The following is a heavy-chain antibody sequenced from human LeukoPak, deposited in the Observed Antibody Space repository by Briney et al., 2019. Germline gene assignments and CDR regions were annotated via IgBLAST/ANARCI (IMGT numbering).Heavy chain of an antibody. Sequence: PGGSLRLSCAASGFTVSRNYMNWVRQAPGKGLEWVSVIYSAGSTYYADSVKGRFSIYRDNSKNTLYLQMNSLRAEDTAVYYCAKEVLLWFGESSYFDYWGQGTLVTVSS. CDR3: AKEVLLWFGESSYFDY. CDR1: GFTVSRNY. J-gene: IGHJ4*02. CDR2: IYSAGST. D-gene: IGHD3-10*01. V-gene: IGHV3-66*01.